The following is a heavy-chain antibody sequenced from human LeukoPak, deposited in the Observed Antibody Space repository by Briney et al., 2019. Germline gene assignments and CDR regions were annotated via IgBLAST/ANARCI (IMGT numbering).Heavy chain of an antibody. V-gene: IGHV3-30*03. CDR1: GFSFSDYG. CDR2: ISYDGITK. Sequence: GGSLRLSCVASGFSFSDYGMHWVRQAPGKGLEWMAVISYDGITKKYADSVQGRFTISRDNAKNSLYLQMNSLRAEDTAVYYCARDPARYNGNQADAFDIWGQGTAVTVSS. J-gene: IGHJ3*02. CDR3: ARDPARYNGNQADAFDI. D-gene: IGHD1-14*01.